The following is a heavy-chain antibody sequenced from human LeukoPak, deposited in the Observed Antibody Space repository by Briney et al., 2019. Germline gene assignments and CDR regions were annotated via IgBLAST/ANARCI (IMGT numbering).Heavy chain of an antibody. D-gene: IGHD3-10*01. CDR3: ARLWFGESFDY. Sequence: SQTLSLTCTVSGGSISSGRFYWSWIRQPAGKGLEWIGHIYTTGSTNYNPSLKSRVTISVDTSKNQFSLKLSSVTAADTAAYYCARLWFGESFDYWGQGTLVTVSS. CDR1: GGSISSGRFY. CDR2: IYTTGST. V-gene: IGHV4-61*09. J-gene: IGHJ4*02.